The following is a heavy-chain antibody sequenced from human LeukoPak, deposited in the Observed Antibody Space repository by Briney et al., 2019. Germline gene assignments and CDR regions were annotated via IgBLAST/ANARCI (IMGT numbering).Heavy chain of an antibody. D-gene: IGHD3-16*01. V-gene: IGHV4-59*01. J-gene: IGHJ4*02. CDR3: ARDRGSLGGFDF. Sequence: MASETLSLTCTVSGGSISGYYWSWIRQPPGEGLEWIAFIHYSGSTNYSPSLKSRVTISVDTSKSQFSLKLSSVTAADTAAYYCARDRGSLGGFDFWGQGTLVTVSS. CDR1: GGSISGYY. CDR2: IHYSGST.